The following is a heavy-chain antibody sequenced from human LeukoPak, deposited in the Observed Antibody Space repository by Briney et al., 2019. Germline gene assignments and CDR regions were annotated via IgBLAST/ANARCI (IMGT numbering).Heavy chain of an antibody. CDR1: GYTFTGYY. J-gene: IGHJ6*02. V-gene: IGHV1-2*02. CDR2: INPNSGGI. CDR3: ARAAPLGYCSSTSCYIQGYYYGMDV. Sequence: ASVKVSCKASGYTFTGYYMHWVRQAPGQGLEWMGWINPNSGGINYAQKFQGRVTMTRDTSISTAYMELSRLRSDDTAVYYCARAAPLGYCSSTSCYIQGYYYGMDVWGQGTTVTVSS. D-gene: IGHD2-2*02.